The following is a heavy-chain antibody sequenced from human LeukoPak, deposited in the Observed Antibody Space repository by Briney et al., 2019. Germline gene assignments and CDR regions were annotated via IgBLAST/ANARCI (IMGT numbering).Heavy chain of an antibody. CDR3: ASSGYSYGSSYMDV. D-gene: IGHD5-18*01. Sequence: PGGSLRLSCAASGFTVSSNYMSWVRQAPGKGLEWVSVIYSGGSTYYADSVKGRFTISRDNSKNTLYLHMNNLRAEDTAVYYCASSGYSYGSSYMDVWGKGTTVTVSS. J-gene: IGHJ6*03. CDR2: IYSGGST. CDR1: GFTVSSNY. V-gene: IGHV3-66*02.